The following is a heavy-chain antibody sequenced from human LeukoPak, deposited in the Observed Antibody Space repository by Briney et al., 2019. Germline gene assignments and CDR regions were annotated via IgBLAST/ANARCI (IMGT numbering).Heavy chain of an antibody. J-gene: IGHJ4*02. D-gene: IGHD3-22*01. CDR3: AKHYDSSGYYYVN. CDR1: GFTFSSYG. V-gene: IGHV3-23*01. CDR2: ISGSGGST. Sequence: GTLRLSCAASGFTFSSYGMSWVRQAPGKGLEWVSAISGSGGSTYYADSVKGRFTISRDNSKNTLYLQMNSLRAEDTAVYYCAKHYDSSGYYYVNWGQGTLVTVSS.